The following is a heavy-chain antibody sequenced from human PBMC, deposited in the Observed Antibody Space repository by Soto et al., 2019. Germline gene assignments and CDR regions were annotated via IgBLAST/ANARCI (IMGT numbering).Heavy chain of an antibody. J-gene: IGHJ4*02. V-gene: IGHV2-5*01. CDR2: FYWNDDK. D-gene: IGHD4-4*01. CDR1: GFSLSTGGVG. Sequence: QITLKESGPALVRPTQTLTLTCTFSGFSLSTGGVGVGWIRQPPGKDLEWLALFYWNDDKRYSPSLKSRLTITKDTSKNQVVLTMTTMDPVDTATYYRARRPPYTNALDFWGQGTLVTVSS. CDR3: ARRPPYTNALDF.